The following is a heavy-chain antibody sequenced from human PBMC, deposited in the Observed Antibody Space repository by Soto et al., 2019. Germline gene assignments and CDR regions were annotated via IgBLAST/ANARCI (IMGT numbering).Heavy chain of an antibody. CDR2: IDYSGST. V-gene: IGHV4-30-4*01. J-gene: IGHJ6*02. CDR1: GGSISSGDSY. D-gene: IGHD3-16*01. Sequence: LSLTCTVSGGSISSGDSYWSWIRQSPGKGLEWIGYIDYSGSTYYNPSLKSRVTISVDTSKNQFSLKLNSVTAADTAVYYCAREGAASYSYYYGTDVWGQGTTVTVSS. CDR3: AREGAASYSYYYGTDV.